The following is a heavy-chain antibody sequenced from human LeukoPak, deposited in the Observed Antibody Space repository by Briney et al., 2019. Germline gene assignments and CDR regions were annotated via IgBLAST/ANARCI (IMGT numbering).Heavy chain of an antibody. V-gene: IGHV1-69*13. D-gene: IGHD5-18*01. Sequence: SVKVSCKAYGGTFSTYAISWVRQAPGQGLEWMGGIIPIFGTANYAQQFQGRVTISADEFTRTAYVEVSSLRSEDTAVYYCARDAPSETTMVSAFDIWGQGTMVTVSS. CDR2: IIPIFGTA. CDR1: GGTFSTYA. J-gene: IGHJ3*02. CDR3: ARDAPSETTMVSAFDI.